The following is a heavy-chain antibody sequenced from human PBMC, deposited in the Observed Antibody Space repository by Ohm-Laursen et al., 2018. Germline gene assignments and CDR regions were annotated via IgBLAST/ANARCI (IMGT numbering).Heavy chain of an antibody. D-gene: IGHD3-22*01. J-gene: IGHJ6*02. CDR2: INWNGGST. CDR1: GFTFSTYW. CDR3: ARTVVISDGGYYYYYGMDV. V-gene: IGHV3-20*01. Sequence: SLRLSCAASGFTFSTYWMHWVRQAPGKGLEWVSGINWNGGSTGYADSVKGRFTISRDNAKNSLYLQMNSLRAEDTALYHCARTVVISDGGYYYYYGMDVWGQGTTVTVSS.